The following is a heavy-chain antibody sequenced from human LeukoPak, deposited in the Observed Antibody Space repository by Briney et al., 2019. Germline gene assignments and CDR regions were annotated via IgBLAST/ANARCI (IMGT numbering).Heavy chain of an antibody. D-gene: IGHD3-22*01. CDR3: ARAYYYDSSGYYDFDY. V-gene: IGHV1-46*01. Sequence: DSVKVSCKASGYTFTSYYMHWVRQAPGQGLEWMGIINPSGGSTSYAQKFQGRVTMTRDTSTSTVYMELSSLRSEDTAVYYCARAYYYDSSGYYDFDYWGQGTLVTVSS. CDR2: INPSGGST. CDR1: GYTFTSYY. J-gene: IGHJ4*02.